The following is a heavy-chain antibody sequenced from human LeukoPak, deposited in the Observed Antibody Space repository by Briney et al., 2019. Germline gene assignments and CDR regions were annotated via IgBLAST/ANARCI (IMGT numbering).Heavy chain of an antibody. CDR3: ERGRLSDYYYGMDV. D-gene: IGHD2-2*01. CDR2: INHSGST. V-gene: IGHV4-34*01. J-gene: IGHJ6*02. CDR1: GGSFSGYY. Sequence: SETLSLTWAVYGGSFSGYYWSWIRQPPGKGLEWIGEINHSGSTNYTPSLKSRVNISVDTSKNQFSLKLSAVTAADTAVYYCERGRLSDYYYGMDVWGQGTTVTVSS.